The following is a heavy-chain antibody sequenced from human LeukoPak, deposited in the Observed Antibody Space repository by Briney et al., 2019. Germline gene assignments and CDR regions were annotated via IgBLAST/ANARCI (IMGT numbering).Heavy chain of an antibody. CDR1: GFTFSTYA. CDR2: ISSDGGST. V-gene: IGHV3-64D*06. Sequence: GGSLRLSCSASGFTFSTYAMHWVRQAPGKGLEYVSTISSDGGSTYYADSVKGRFTISRDNSKNTLYLQMSGLRVEDTAVYYCVKSTVTSVIDYWGQGTLVTVSS. CDR3: VKSTVTSVIDY. D-gene: IGHD4-17*01. J-gene: IGHJ4*02.